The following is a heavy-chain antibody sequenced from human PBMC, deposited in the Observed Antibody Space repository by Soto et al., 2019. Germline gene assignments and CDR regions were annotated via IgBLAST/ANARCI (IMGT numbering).Heavy chain of an antibody. D-gene: IGHD3-16*01. J-gene: IGHJ4*02. Sequence: QVQLVESGGGVVQPGKSLRLSCAASGFRFSNYAMHWVRHAPGKGLEWVASISFDEINKKYADSVKGRFTISRDNPKNTLFLQMNSLRTEDTAIYYCASLYYYGLTYYFDYWGRGSLVTVSS. CDR1: GFRFSNYA. V-gene: IGHV3-30-3*01. CDR3: ASLYYYGLTYYFDY. CDR2: ISFDEINK.